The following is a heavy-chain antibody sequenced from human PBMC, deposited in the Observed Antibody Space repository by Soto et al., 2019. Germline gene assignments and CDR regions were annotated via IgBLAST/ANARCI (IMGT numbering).Heavy chain of an antibody. D-gene: IGHD5-18*01. J-gene: IGHJ4*01. Sequence: GGSLRLSCAASGFTLGDYAMHWFRQVPGRGLEWVSGVSWSNISFGYADSVKGRFTISRDTAKNSLYLQMNRLRREDTAFYYCAKDRNPAMVTGDFDYWGHGTLVTVSS. CDR2: VSWSNISF. CDR1: GFTLGDYA. CDR3: AKDRNPAMVTGDFDY. V-gene: IGHV3-9*01.